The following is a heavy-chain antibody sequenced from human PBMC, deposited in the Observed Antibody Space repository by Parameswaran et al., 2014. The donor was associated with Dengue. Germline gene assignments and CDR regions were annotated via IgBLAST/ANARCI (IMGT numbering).Heavy chain of an antibody. CDR2: IYHSGST. J-gene: IGHJ4*02. D-gene: IGHD2-8*01. CDR3: ARAMYSYYFDY. V-gene: IGHV4-30-2*01. Sequence: VRQAPGKGLEWIGYIYHSGSTYYNPSLKSRVTISVDRSKNQFSLKLSSVTAADTAVYYCARAMYSYYFDYWGQGTLVTVSS.